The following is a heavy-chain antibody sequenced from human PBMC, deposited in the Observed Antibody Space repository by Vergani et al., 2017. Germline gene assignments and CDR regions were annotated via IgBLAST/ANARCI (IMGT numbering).Heavy chain of an antibody. Sequence: QVQLQESGPGLVKPSQTLSLTCTVSGGSINSHNYYWSWIRQPAGKGLEWIGRIHTSGGTNYNPSLKSRVTMSEDTSKNQFSPNLTSVTAADTAVYFCARGSCLGGSCYKPLFDYWGQGILVTVSS. CDR1: GGSINSHNYY. CDR3: ARGSCLGGSCYKPLFDY. CDR2: IHTSGGT. D-gene: IGHD2-15*01. V-gene: IGHV4-61*02. J-gene: IGHJ4*02.